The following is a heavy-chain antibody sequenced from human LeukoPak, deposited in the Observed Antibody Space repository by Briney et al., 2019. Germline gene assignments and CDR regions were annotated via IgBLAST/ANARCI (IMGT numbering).Heavy chain of an antibody. D-gene: IGHD3-22*01. Sequence: SETLSLTCTVSGGSISSYYWSWIRQPPGKGLEWIGYIYYSGSTNYNPSLKSRVTISVDTSKNQFSLKLSSVTAADTAVYYCASYPWNGSSGLINRDYWGQGTLVTVSS. CDR2: IYYSGST. CDR3: ASYPWNGSSGLINRDY. V-gene: IGHV4-59*08. CDR1: GGSISSYY. J-gene: IGHJ4*02.